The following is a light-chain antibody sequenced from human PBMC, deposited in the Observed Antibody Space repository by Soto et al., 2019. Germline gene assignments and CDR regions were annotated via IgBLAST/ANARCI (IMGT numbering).Light chain of an antibody. CDR2: VESSGSF. V-gene: IGLV4-60*02. Sequence: QLVLTQSSSASASLGSSVKLTCTLSSGHSSYIIAWHQQQPGKAPRYLMKVESSGSFNKGSGVPDRFSGYRSGADRYLTISNLQFEDEADYYCETWDSTTWVFGGGTKLTVL. J-gene: IGLJ3*02. CDR3: ETWDSTTWV. CDR1: SGHSSYI.